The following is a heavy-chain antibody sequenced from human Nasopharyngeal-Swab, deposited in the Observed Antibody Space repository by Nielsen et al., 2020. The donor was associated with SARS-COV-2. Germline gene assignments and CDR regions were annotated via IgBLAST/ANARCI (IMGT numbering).Heavy chain of an antibody. D-gene: IGHD6-19*01. CDR3: AREWYSSGWYGV. V-gene: IGHV4-39*07. CDR1: GGSISSSSYY. Sequence: AASLCLTCSVSGGSISSSSYYWGWIRQPPGKGLEWIGEINHSGSTNYNPSLKSRVTISVDTSKNQFSLKLSSVTAADTAVYYCAREWYSSGWYGVWGQGTLVTVSS. J-gene: IGHJ4*02. CDR2: INHSGST.